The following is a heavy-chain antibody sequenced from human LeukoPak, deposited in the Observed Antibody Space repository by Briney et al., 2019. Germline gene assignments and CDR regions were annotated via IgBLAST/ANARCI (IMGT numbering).Heavy chain of an antibody. CDR1: GFTFSSYW. V-gene: IGHV3-7*03. CDR2: IKQDGSEK. J-gene: IGHJ4*02. Sequence: GGSLRLSSAASGFTFSSYWMSWVRQAPGKGLEWVANIKQDGSEKYYVDSVKGRFTIYRDNAKNSLYLQMNSLRAEDTAVYYGARARWTALDYWGQGTLVTVSS. D-gene: IGHD5-24*01. CDR3: ARARWTALDY.